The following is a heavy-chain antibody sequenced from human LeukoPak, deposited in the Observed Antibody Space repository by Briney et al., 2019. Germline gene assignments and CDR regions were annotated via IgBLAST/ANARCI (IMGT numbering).Heavy chain of an antibody. J-gene: IGHJ4*02. D-gene: IGHD1-26*01. CDR3: ASRLSGRGGNYYPDY. CDR2: IKPDGSEK. Sequence: PGGSLRLSGAASGFTFSTFWMSWVRQAPGKGLEWLAHIKPDGSEKYYVDSVKGRFTISRDNAKNSLYLQLNSLRAEDTAMYYCASRLSGRGGNYYPDYWGQGTLVTVSS. CDR1: GFTFSTFW. V-gene: IGHV3-7*01.